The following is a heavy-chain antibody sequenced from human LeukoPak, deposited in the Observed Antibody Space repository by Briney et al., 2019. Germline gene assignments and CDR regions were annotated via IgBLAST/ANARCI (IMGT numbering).Heavy chain of an antibody. V-gene: IGHV4-34*01. Sequence: SETLSLTCTVSGGSISSYYWSWIRQPPGKGLEWIGEINHSGSTNYNPSLKSRVTISVDTSKNQFSLKLSSVTAADTAVYYCARGVLLRYFDWLLLMHNPYYFDYWGQGTLVTVSS. CDR3: ARGVLLRYFDWLLLMHNPYYFDY. CDR2: INHSGST. D-gene: IGHD3-9*01. J-gene: IGHJ4*02. CDR1: GGSISSYY.